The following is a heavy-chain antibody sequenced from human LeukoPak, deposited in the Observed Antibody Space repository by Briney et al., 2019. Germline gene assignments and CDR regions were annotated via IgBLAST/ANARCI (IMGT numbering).Heavy chain of an antibody. Sequence: SETLSLTCAVYGGSFSGYYWSWIRQPPGKGLERIGEINHSGSTNYNPSLKSRVTISVDTSKNQFSLKLSSVTAADTAVYYCARVRLRGFYFDYWGQGTLVTVSS. CDR3: ARVRLRGFYFDY. CDR2: INHSGST. CDR1: GGSFSGYY. J-gene: IGHJ4*02. V-gene: IGHV4-34*01. D-gene: IGHD4-17*01.